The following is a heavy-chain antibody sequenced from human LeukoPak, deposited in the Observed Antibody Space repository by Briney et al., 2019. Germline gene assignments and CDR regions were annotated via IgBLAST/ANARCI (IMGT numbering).Heavy chain of an antibody. J-gene: IGHJ6*03. CDR2: INTNTGNP. V-gene: IGHV7-4-1*02. Sequence: ASVKVSCKASGYSFTSYAMNWVRQAPGQGLEWMGWINTNTGNPTYAQGFTGRFVFSLDTSVSTAYLQISSLKAEDTAVYYCARDRKDSSYYYYYYMDVWGKGTTVTVSS. D-gene: IGHD6-13*01. CDR1: GYSFTSYA. CDR3: ARDRKDSSYYYYYYMDV.